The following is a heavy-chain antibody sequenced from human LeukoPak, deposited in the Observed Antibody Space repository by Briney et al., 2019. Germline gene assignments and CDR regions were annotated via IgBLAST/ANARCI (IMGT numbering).Heavy chain of an antibody. V-gene: IGHV4-34*01. CDR2: INHSGST. Sequence: SETLSLTCTVSGGSLSNYYWSWIRQPPGKGLEWIGEINHSGSTHYNPSLKSRVTISVDTSKNQFSLKVSSVTAADTAVYHCARWTLRVGVSRADAFDIWGQGTMVTVSS. D-gene: IGHD1-26*01. CDR1: GGSLSNYY. CDR3: ARWTLRVGVSRADAFDI. J-gene: IGHJ3*02.